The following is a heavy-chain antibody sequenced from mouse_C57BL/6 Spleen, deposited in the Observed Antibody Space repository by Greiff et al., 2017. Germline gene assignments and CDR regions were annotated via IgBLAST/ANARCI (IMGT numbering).Heavy chain of an antibody. V-gene: IGHV1-66*01. J-gene: IGHJ2*01. Sequence: VQLQQSGPELVKPGASVQISCKASGYSFTSYYIHWVKQRPGQGLEWIGWIYPGSGNTKYNEKFKGKATLTADTSSSTAYMQLSSLTSEDSAVYYCARYLGYYDYFDYWGQGTTLTVSS. CDR3: ARYLGYYDYFDY. CDR2: IYPGSGNT. CDR1: GYSFTSYY. D-gene: IGHD1-1*01.